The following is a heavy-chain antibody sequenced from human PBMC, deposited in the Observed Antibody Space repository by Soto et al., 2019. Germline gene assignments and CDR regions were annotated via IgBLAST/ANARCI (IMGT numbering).Heavy chain of an antibody. CDR3: AGHGSGSYDHGIDY. V-gene: IGHV3-21*01. CDR2: ISSSSSYI. J-gene: IGHJ4*02. CDR1: GFTFSSYS. D-gene: IGHD3-10*01. Sequence: EAQLVESGGGLVKPGGSVRLSCAASGFTFSSYSMNWVRQAPGKGLEWVSSISSSSSYIYYADSVKGRFTSSRDNAKNSLYLQMTSLRAEDTAVYYCAGHGSGSYDHGIDYWGQGTLVTVSS.